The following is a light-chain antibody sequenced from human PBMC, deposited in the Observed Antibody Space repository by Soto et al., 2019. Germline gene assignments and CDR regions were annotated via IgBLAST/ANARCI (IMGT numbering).Light chain of an antibody. J-gene: IGLJ1*01. CDR2: GNR. CDR3: NSQTTSGIRV. V-gene: IGLV1-40*01. Sequence: QTVVTQPPSVSGAPGQRVTISCTGNSSNLGAGYDVHWYQQLPGAAPKLVIFGNRNRPSGVPERFSGSKSGTSASLAITGLQAEDEADYYCNSQTTSGIRVFGTGTKLTVL. CDR1: SSNLGAGYD.